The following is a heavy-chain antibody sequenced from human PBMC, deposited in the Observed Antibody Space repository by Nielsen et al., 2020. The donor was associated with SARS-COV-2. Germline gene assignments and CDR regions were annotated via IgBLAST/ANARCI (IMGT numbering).Heavy chain of an antibody. V-gene: IGHV3-11*01. Sequence: GESLRLSCVPSGFSFSDYYISWNSQAPGKWIEWVSYIISSGSTIYYADSVTGRFTISRDNAKKSLCLQMNSLRAEEPAVYYCARGYDFWSGDQVGQRYYYYYGMDVWGQGTTVTVSS. CDR2: IISSGSTI. CDR3: ARGYDFWSGDQVGQRYYYYYGMDV. CDR1: GFSFSDYY. J-gene: IGHJ6*02. D-gene: IGHD3-3*01.